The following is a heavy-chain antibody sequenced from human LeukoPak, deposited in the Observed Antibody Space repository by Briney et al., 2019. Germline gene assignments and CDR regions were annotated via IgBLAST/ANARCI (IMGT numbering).Heavy chain of an antibody. CDR2: IYYGGGT. Sequence: SETLSLTCTVSTGSISSNDYYWGWIRQPPGKGLEWIASIYYGGGTYYNPSLTGRVTISVDTSKNQFSLRLSSVTAAETAVYYCARQSRYDYDYQYWGQGTLVTVSS. V-gene: IGHV4-39*01. J-gene: IGHJ4*02. D-gene: IGHD5-24*01. CDR1: TGSISSNDYY. CDR3: ARQSRYDYDYQY.